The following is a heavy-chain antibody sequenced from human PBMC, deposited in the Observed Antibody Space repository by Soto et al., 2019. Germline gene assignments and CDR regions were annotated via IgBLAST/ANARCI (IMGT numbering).Heavy chain of an antibody. D-gene: IGHD1-26*01. J-gene: IGHJ4*02. CDR2: IIPILGIA. CDR3: ARSQLPEQRYNNFDY. V-gene: IGHV1-69*02. Sequence: QVQLVQSGAEVKKPGSSVKVSCKASGGTFSSYTISWVRQAPGQGLEWMGRIIPILGIANYAQKFQGRVTITADKSTSTAYMELSSLRSEDTAVYYCARSQLPEQRYNNFDYWGQGTLVTVSS. CDR1: GGTFSSYT.